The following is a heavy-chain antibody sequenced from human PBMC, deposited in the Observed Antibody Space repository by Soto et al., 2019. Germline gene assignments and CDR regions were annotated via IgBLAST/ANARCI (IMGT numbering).Heavy chain of an antibody. CDR2: IYHSGST. J-gene: IGHJ6*02. V-gene: IGHV4-38-2*01. CDR1: GYSISSGYY. D-gene: IGHD6-13*01. CDR3: ARLAPIAAADGMDV. Sequence: SETLSLTCAVSGYSISSGYYWGWIRQSPGKGLEWIGSIYHSGSTYYNPSLKSRVIISVDTSKNQFSLKLSSVTAADTAVYYCARLAPIAAADGMDVWGQGTTVTVSS.